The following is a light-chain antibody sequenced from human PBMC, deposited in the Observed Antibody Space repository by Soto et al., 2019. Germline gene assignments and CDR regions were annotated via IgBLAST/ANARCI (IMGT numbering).Light chain of an antibody. V-gene: IGKV3-15*01. CDR2: AAS. J-gene: IGKJ2*01. Sequence: IVMTQSPATLSVFPGERATLSCRASQSISNNLAWLQQKPGQAPRLLIYAASTRATGVPARFSGSESGTDFTLTISSRQTEAVAVYYCHQYPNWPPVHTFGQGTKLEIK. CDR1: QSISNN. CDR3: HQYPNWPPVHT.